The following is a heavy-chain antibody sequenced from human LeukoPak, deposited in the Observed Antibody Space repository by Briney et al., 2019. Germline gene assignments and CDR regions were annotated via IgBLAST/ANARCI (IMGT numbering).Heavy chain of an antibody. D-gene: IGHD5-24*01. CDR3: ARGEMERWLQLPLHDY. V-gene: IGHV1-2*02. CDR1: GYTFTDYY. CDR2: INPNSGGT. J-gene: IGHJ4*02. Sequence: ASVKVSCKTSGYTFTDYYIHWVRQAPGQGLEWMGWINPNSGGTNYAQKFQGRVTMTRDTSISTAYMELSRLRSDDTAVYYCARGEMERWLQLPLHDYWGQGTLVTASS.